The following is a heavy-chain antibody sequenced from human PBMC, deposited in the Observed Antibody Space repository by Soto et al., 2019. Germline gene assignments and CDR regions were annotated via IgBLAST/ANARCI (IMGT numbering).Heavy chain of an antibody. Sequence: SLCLTGSVSGVSVISGGHYWNWIRQFPGKGLEWIGYIYHSGGGYYNPSLKSRASMSVDTSKNEFSLRLASVTAADTAVYFCDRDTAATVDRHYFDYWGQGALVTVYS. J-gene: IGHJ4*02. D-gene: IGHD4-17*01. CDR1: GVSVISGGHY. V-gene: IGHV4-31*03. CDR3: DRDTAATVDRHYFDY. CDR2: IYHSGGG.